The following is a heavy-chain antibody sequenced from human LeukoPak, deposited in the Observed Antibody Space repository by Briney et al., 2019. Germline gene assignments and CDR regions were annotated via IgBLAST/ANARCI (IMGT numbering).Heavy chain of an antibody. J-gene: IGHJ4*02. D-gene: IGHD1-26*01. CDR1: GGSISNYA. V-gene: IGHV1-69*04. Sequence: SVKVSCEFSGGSISNYAVSWVRQAPGQGLEWMGRITPLLDSTKYAEKFEDRVTITADKSANTVYMEVTSLRFEDTAMYFCTRLVAGGFDSWGQGTLLTVSS. CDR2: ITPLLDST. CDR3: TRLVAGGFDS.